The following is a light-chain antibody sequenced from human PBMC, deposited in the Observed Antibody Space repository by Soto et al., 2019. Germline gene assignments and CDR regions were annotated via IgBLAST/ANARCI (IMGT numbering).Light chain of an antibody. CDR1: QSVTSN. CDR3: QQYNNWPRT. V-gene: IGKV3-15*01. Sequence: EILMTHSPAILSVSPGEIATLSCRASQSVTSNLAWFQQKPGQAPRLLIYGASTRATGVPDRFSGSGSGTEFTLTISSLQSEDFAVYYCQQYNNWPRTLGQGTKVDIK. J-gene: IGKJ1*01. CDR2: GAS.